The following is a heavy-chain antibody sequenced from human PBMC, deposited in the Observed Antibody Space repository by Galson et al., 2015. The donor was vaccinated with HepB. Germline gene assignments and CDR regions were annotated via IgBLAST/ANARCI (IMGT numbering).Heavy chain of an antibody. CDR1: GDSVSRNSAA. V-gene: IGHV6-1*01. CDR2: TYYRSKWYN. D-gene: IGHD1-1*01. CDR3: TRGDLEMSY. J-gene: IGHJ4*02. Sequence: CAISGDSVSRNSAAWNWIRQSPSRGLEWVGRTYYRSKWYNTYAVPVKSGITINPDTTKNQFSRQLNSVTPEDTAVYYCTRGDLEMSYWGQGTLVTVSS.